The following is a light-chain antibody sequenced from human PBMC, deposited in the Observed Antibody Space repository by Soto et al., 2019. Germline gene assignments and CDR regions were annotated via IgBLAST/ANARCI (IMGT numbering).Light chain of an antibody. CDR1: SSDVGSYDY. Sequence: QSALTQPASVSGSPGQSITIPCTGSSSDVGSYDYVCWHQQKPGKAPKVMIFEVTKRPSGVSDRFSGSKSGNTASLTISGLQAEDEADYYCCSYAGSYTPYVFGTGTKLTVL. CDR2: EVT. V-gene: IGLV2-14*01. CDR3: CSYAGSYTPYV. J-gene: IGLJ1*01.